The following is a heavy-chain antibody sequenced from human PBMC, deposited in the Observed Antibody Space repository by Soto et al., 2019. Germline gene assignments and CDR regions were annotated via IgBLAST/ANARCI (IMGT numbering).Heavy chain of an antibody. V-gene: IGHV1-18*01. Sequence: ASVKVSCKTSGDTFTNFGLSWVRQAPGQGLEWMGWIATYNTNRNYAQKFQGRLTLTTDTSTSTAYMELKSLGYDDTAVYYCARVLRGGXNWFDPWGQGTLVTVSS. CDR3: ARVLRGGXNWFDP. J-gene: IGHJ5*02. CDR2: IATYNTNR. D-gene: IGHD3-10*01. CDR1: GDTFTNFG.